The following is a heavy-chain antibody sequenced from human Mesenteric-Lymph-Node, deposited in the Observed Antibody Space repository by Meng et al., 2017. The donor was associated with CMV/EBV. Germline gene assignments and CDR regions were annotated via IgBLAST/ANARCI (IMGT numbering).Heavy chain of an antibody. V-gene: IGHV1-2*02. CDR3: VGGGCISGFDP. CDR2: IDHNSGGK. D-gene: IGHD3-16*01. CDR1: KYTHTVEC. Sequence: SCKDSKYTHTVECMNCVRQAPGQGRGWMGWIDHNSGGKNYAQKFQGRVTMTRDTSISTAYMELSRLIYDDTAVYCCVGGGCISGFDPWGQGTLVTVSS. J-gene: IGHJ5*02.